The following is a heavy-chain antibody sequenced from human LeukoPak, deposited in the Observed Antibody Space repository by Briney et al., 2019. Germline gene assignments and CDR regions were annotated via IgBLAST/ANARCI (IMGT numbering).Heavy chain of an antibody. CDR3: SRTHEGEAY. CDR1: GYTFSNYG. CDR2: ITTHNGNT. V-gene: IGHV1-18*01. Sequence: ASVKVSCKASGYTFSNYGITRVRQAPGQGLEWMGWITTHNGNTNYAQKLQGRVTMPTDTSTNTAYMELKSLRSADTAVYYCSRTHEGEAYWGQGTLVTVSS. J-gene: IGHJ4*02.